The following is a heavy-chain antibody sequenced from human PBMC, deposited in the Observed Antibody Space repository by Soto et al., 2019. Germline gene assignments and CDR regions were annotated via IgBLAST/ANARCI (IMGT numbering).Heavy chain of an antibody. Sequence: ASVKVSCKPSGYTSNTYYLHWVRQAPGQGLEWMGIIHPSGGGSTYAQKFLGRVTMTRDTSTSTVFVELSSLRSADTAVYYCARGGHIAVVTASFDYWGQGTLVTVSS. D-gene: IGHD2-21*02. V-gene: IGHV1-46*02. CDR2: IHPSGGGS. CDR1: GYTSNTYY. CDR3: ARGGHIAVVTASFDY. J-gene: IGHJ4*02.